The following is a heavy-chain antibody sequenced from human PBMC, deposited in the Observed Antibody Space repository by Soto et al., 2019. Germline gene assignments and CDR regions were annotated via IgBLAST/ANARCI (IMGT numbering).Heavy chain of an antibody. CDR2: ITGSGGLA. D-gene: IGHD2-21*02. J-gene: IGHJ2*01. CDR3: AKGDYGGNSPYWYFDL. Sequence: EVQLLESGGDFVQPGGSLRLSCAVSGVTFNKYAMSWVRLPPGKGPEWVSAITGSGGLAYYADSVKGRFSISRDNSKNILFLQMNRLTDEDSATYYCAKGDYGGNSPYWYFDLWGRGTLVIVS. V-gene: IGHV3-23*01. CDR1: GVTFNKYA.